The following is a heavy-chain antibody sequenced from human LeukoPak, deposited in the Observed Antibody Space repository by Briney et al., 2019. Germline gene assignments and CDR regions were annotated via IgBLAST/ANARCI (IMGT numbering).Heavy chain of an antibody. CDR2: INHSGRT. CDR3: ARGRGRSYFDTSGHTNWFDP. CDR1: SGSFSGYY. Sequence: SETLSLTCAVYSGSFSGYYWSWIRQPPGKGLEWIGEINHSGRTNYNPSLKSRVTISVDTSKNQFSLKLSSVTAAGTAVYYCARGRGRSYFDTSGHTNWFDPWGQGTLVSVSS. V-gene: IGHV4-34*01. J-gene: IGHJ5*02. D-gene: IGHD3-22*01.